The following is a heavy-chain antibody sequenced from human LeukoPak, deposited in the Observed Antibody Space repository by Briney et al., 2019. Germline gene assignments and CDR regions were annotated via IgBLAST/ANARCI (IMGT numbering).Heavy chain of an antibody. CDR2: INTNTGNP. J-gene: IGHJ6*03. D-gene: IGHD2-15*01. Sequence: ASVKVSCKASGYTFTSYAMNWVRQAPGQGLEWMGWINTNTGNPTYAQGFTGRFVFSLDTSVSTAYLQISSLKAEDIAVYYCARKSVAATPRDIVYQYSYMDVWGKGTTVTVSS. CDR3: ARKSVAATPRDIVYQYSYMDV. V-gene: IGHV7-4-1*02. CDR1: GYTFTSYA.